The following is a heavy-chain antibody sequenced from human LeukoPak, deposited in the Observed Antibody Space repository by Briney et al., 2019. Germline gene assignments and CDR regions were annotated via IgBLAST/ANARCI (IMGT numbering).Heavy chain of an antibody. CDR3: AKGSSTSCSFDY. Sequence: GGSLRLSCAASGFTFSSYGMHWVRQAPGKGLEWVAFIRYDGSNKYYADSVKGRFTISRDNSKSTLYLQMNSLRAEDTAVYYCAKGSSTSCSFDYWGQGTLVTVSS. CDR2: IRYDGSNK. CDR1: GFTFSSYG. V-gene: IGHV3-30*02. D-gene: IGHD2-2*01. J-gene: IGHJ4*02.